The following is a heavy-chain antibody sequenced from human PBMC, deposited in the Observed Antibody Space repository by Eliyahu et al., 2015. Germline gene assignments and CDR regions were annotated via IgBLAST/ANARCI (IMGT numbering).Heavy chain of an antibody. D-gene: IGHD4-17*01. V-gene: IGHV3-33*01. CDR3: ARDMTTVTPFDY. CDR2: IWYDGSNK. CDR1: GFPFSSYG. Sequence: QVQLVESGGGVVQPGRSLRLSCAASGFPFSSYGMHWVRQAPGKGLEWVAVIWYDGSNKYYADSVKGRFTISRDNSKNTLYLQMNSLRAEDTAVYYCARDMTTVTPFDYWGQGTLVTVSS. J-gene: IGHJ4*02.